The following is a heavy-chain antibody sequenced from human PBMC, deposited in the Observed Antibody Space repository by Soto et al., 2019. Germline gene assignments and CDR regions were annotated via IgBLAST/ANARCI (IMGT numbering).Heavy chain of an antibody. V-gene: IGHV4-59*01. CDR1: GGSISGSY. D-gene: IGHD6-13*01. Sequence: PSETLSLTCSVAGGSISGSYRSWIRQSPGKGLEWLGYVYYTGSTNYSPSLRSRVSISVDTSKNEFSLRLRYVTAADTAVYYCASVYSRSPLPWFDHWGQGTLVTVSS. J-gene: IGHJ5*02. CDR2: VYYTGST. CDR3: ASVYSRSPLPWFDH.